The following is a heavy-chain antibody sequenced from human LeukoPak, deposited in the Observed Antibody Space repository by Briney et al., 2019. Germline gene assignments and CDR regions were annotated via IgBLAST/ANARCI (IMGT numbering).Heavy chain of an antibody. D-gene: IGHD6-13*01. CDR3: GRGGIAAAASGIDY. V-gene: IGHV4-30-2*01. J-gene: IGHJ4*02. CDR1: GGSISSGGYS. CDR2: IYQNGNT. Sequence: SQTLSLTCAVSGGSISSGGYSWSWIRQPPGKGLEWIGYIYQNGNTYYNPSLKSRVTISVDRSKNQFSLNLSSVTAADTAVYYCGRGGIAAAASGIDYWGQGTLVAVSS.